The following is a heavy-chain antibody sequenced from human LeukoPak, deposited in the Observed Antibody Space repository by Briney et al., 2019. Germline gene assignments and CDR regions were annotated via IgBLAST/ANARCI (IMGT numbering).Heavy chain of an antibody. Sequence: PSETLSLTCTVSGGSISSYYWSWIRQPPGKGLEWIGYIYYSGSTNYNPSLKSRVTISVDTSKNQFSLKLSSVTAVDTAVYYCARQRWVGDAFDIWGQGTMVTVSS. CDR2: IYYSGST. V-gene: IGHV4-59*01. CDR1: GGSISSYY. CDR3: ARQRWVGDAFDI. J-gene: IGHJ3*02. D-gene: IGHD1-26*01.